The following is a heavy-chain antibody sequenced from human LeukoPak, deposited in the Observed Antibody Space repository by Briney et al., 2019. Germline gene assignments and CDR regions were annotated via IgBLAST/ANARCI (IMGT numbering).Heavy chain of an antibody. CDR1: GFTFDDYA. CDR3: AKDFHRYDILTGYLDD. V-gene: IGHV3-9*01. CDR2: ISWNSGNI. Sequence: GRSLRLSCEAPGFTFDDYAMHWVRQAPGKGLEWVSGISWNSGNIGYADSVKGRFTISRDTAKNSLYLQMNSLRAEDTALYYCAKDFHRYDILTGYLDDWGQGTQVTVSS. D-gene: IGHD3-9*01. J-gene: IGHJ4*02.